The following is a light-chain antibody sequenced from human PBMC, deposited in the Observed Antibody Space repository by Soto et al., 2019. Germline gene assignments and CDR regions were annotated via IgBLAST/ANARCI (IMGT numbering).Light chain of an antibody. CDR3: HSYESNNVV. CDR1: GGSIASNY. J-gene: IGLJ3*02. Sequence: FMLTQPHSVSESPGKTVIISCTRSGGSIASNYVQWYQQRPGSAPTIVIYEDNQRPSGVPDRFSGSVDSSSNSASLTISGLKTEDEADYYCHSYESNNVVFGGGTKLTVL. CDR2: EDN. V-gene: IGLV6-57*03.